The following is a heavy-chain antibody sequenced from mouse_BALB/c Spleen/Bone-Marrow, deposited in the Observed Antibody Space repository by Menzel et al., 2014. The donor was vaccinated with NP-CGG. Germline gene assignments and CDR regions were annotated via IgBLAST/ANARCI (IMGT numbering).Heavy chain of an antibody. D-gene: IGHD1-2*01. Sequence: EVQRVESGGGLVQPGGSLKLSCAASGFDFSRYWMSWVRQAPGKGLEWIGEINPDSNTINYTPSLKDKFIISRDNAKNTLYLQMSKVRSEDTALYYCAGLGYYGSFAYWGQGTLVTVSA. CDR1: GFDFSRYW. J-gene: IGHJ3*01. CDR2: INPDSNTI. V-gene: IGHV4-1*02. CDR3: AGLGYYGSFAY.